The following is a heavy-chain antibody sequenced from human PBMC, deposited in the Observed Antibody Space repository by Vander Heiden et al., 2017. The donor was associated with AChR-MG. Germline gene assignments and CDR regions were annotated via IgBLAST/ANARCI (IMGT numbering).Heavy chain of an antibody. CDR1: GYTFTGYY. J-gene: IGHJ3*02. V-gene: IGHV1-2*04. CDR2: INPNSGGT. D-gene: IGHD2-2*02. Sequence: QVQLVQSGAEVKKPGASVKVSCKASGYTFTGYYMHWVRQAPGQGLEWMGWINPNSGGTNYAQKFQGWVTMTRDTSISTAYMELSRMRSDDTAVYYCARDEYLNEHAFDIWGQGTMVTVSS. CDR3: ARDEYLNEHAFDI.